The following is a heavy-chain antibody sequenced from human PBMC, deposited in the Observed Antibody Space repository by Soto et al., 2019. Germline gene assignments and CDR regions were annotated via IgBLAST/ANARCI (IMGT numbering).Heavy chain of an antibody. Sequence: GGSLRLSCAASGFTFSSYAMSWVRQAPGKGLEWVSAISGSGGSTYYADSVKGRFTISRDNSKNTLYLQMNSLRAEDTAVYYCAKDLWEYSSSSWFDPWGQGTLVTVSS. J-gene: IGHJ5*02. CDR3: AKDLWEYSSSSWFDP. D-gene: IGHD6-6*01. CDR1: GFTFSSYA. CDR2: ISGSGGST. V-gene: IGHV3-23*01.